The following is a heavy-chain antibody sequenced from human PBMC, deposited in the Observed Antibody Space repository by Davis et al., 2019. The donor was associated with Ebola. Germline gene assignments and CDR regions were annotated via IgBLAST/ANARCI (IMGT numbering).Heavy chain of an antibody. CDR2: INPNSGGT. CDR3: ARDRHFDWFQYRDAFDI. V-gene: IGHV1-2*02. CDR1: GYTFTGYY. Sequence: ASVKVSCKASGYTFTGYYMHWVRQAPGQGLEWMGWINPNSGGTNYAQKFQGRVTMTRDTSISTAYMELSRLRSDDTAVYYCARDRHFDWFQYRDAFDIWGQGTMVTVSS. J-gene: IGHJ3*02. D-gene: IGHD3-9*01.